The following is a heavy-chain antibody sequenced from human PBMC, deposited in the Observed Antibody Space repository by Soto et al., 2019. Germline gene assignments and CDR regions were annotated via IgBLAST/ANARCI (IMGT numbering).Heavy chain of an antibody. CDR3: AKDRGGDWPDNGCYFGADY. J-gene: IGHJ4*02. D-gene: IGHD2-2*01. CDR2: ISHDGNTH. Sequence: VQMVESGGGVVQPGKSLRLSCETSGFTFKFYGMHWVRQAPGKGLECVAVISHDGNTHYYADSVKGRFTISRDNSKNTLYLLMNSLRLDDSSTYYCAKDRGGDWPDNGCYFGADYWGQGALVTVSS. V-gene: IGHV3-30*18. CDR1: GFTFKFYG.